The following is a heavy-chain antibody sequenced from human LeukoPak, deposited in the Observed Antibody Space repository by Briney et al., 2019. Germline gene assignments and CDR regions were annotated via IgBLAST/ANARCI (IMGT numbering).Heavy chain of an antibody. Sequence: PGGSLRLSCAASGFTFSDSWMSWGRQAPGKGLEWVADIKKDGSEKDYVDSVKGRFTISRDNAKNSLYLQMDSLRAEDTAVYYCATYTNWVAGDVWGQGTTVSVSS. D-gene: IGHD3-16*01. V-gene: IGHV3-7*01. CDR3: ATYTNWVAGDV. CDR1: GFTFSDSW. CDR2: IKKDGSEK. J-gene: IGHJ6*02.